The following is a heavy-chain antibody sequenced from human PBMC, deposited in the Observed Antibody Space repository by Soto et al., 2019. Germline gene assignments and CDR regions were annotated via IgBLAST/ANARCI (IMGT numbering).Heavy chain of an antibody. D-gene: IGHD2-2*01. CDR2: ISETSIAI. J-gene: IGHJ4*02. CDR1: GFTFKTYS. V-gene: IGHV3-48*02. Sequence: EVQLVESGGGLVQPGGSLRLSCAASGFTFKTYSMNWVRQAPGKGLEWVSYISETSIAIYYRDSVKGRFTISRDNAKNTLYLQMNSLRDEDTAVYYCATLQVGREEVFDSWGQGTLVTVSS. CDR3: ATLQVGREEVFDS.